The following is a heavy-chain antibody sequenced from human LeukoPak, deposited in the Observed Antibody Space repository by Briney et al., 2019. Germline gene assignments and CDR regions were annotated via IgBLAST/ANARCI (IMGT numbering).Heavy chain of an antibody. CDR1: GGSFSGYY. CDR2: INHSGST. D-gene: IGHD1-26*01. CDR3: AGGATSMLDY. J-gene: IGHJ4*02. V-gene: IGHV4-34*01. Sequence: PSETLSLTCAVYGGSFSGYYWSWIRQPPGKGLEWIGEINHSGSTNYNPSLKSRVTISVDTSKNQFSLKLSSVTAADTAVYYCAGGATSMLDYWGQGTLVTVSS.